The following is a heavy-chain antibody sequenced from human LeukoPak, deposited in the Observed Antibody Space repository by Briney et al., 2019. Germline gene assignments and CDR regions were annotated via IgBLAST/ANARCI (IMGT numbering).Heavy chain of an antibody. J-gene: IGHJ4*02. CDR1: GFTFSNYW. D-gene: IGHD3-10*01. CDR3: ARDQGRLFDY. Sequence: GGSLRLSCAASGFTFSNYWMSWVRQAPGKGLEWVANIKEDGSDTYFVDSVRGRFTISRDNAKNLLFLHMNSLRGEDTAVYYCARDQGRLFDYWGEGTLVTVSS. V-gene: IGHV3-7*04. CDR2: IKEDGSDT.